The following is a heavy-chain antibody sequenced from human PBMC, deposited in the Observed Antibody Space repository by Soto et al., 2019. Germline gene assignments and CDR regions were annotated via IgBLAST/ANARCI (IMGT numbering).Heavy chain of an antibody. CDR3: ARIRASGYYYYYMDV. Sequence: PSETLSLTCTVSGGSISSSSYYWGWIRQPPGKGLEWIGSIYYSGSTYYNPSLKSRVTISVDTSKNQFSLKLSSVTAADTAVYYCARIRASGYYYYYMDVWGKGTTVTVSS. V-gene: IGHV4-39*07. CDR2: IYYSGST. J-gene: IGHJ6*03. D-gene: IGHD3-3*02. CDR1: GGSISSSSYY.